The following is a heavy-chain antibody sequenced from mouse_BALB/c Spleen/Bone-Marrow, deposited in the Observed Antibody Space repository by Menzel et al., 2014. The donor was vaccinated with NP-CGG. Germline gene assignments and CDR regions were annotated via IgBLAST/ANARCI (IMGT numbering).Heavy chain of an antibody. CDR3: AKRGNYGYFDY. V-gene: IGHV2-5-1*01. D-gene: IGHD2-1*01. CDR1: GFSLTSYG. CDR2: IWRGGST. J-gene: IGHJ2*01. Sequence: QVQLQQSGPSLVQPSQSLSITCTVSGFSLTSYGIHWVRQSPGKGLEWLGVIWRGGSTDYNAAFMSRLSITKDNSKSXVFFKMNSLRADDTAIYYCAKRGNYGYFDYWGQGTTLTDSS.